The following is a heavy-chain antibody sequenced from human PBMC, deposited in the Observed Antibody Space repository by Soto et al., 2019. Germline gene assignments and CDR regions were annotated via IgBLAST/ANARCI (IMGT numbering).Heavy chain of an antibody. CDR3: ARDYYDSSQNYGDAFEI. Sequence: SETLSLTCAVSGGSISSSNWWSWVRQPPGKGLEWIGYIYYSGSTYYNPSLKSRVTISVDTSKNQFSLKLSSVTAADTAVYYCARDYYDSSQNYGDAFEIWGQGTMVTV. CDR2: IYYSGST. CDR1: GGSISSSNW. J-gene: IGHJ3*02. D-gene: IGHD3-22*01. V-gene: IGHV4-30-4*01.